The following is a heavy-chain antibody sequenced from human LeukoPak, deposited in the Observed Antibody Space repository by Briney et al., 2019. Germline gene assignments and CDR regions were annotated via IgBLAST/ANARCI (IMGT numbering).Heavy chain of an antibody. CDR3: ARDSSSYPSFDS. J-gene: IGHJ4*02. V-gene: IGHV3-48*01. Sequence: GGSLRLSCAASGFTFSSYAMNWVRQAPGKGLEWVSYISGSSSTIYYVDSVRGRFTISRDNAKNSLYLQMNSLRAEDTAVYYCARDSSSYPSFDSWGQGTLVTVSS. D-gene: IGHD6-6*01. CDR2: ISGSSSTI. CDR1: GFTFSSYA.